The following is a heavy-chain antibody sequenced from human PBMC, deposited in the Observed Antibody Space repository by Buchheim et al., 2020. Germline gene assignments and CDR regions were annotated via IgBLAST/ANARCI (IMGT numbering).Heavy chain of an antibody. Sequence: QVQLVESGGGVVQPGRSLRLSCAASGFTFSSYAMHGVRQAPGKGLVWVAVISYDGSNKYYADSVKGRFTISRDNSKNTLYLPMNSLRAEDTAVYYCARDTSMYYDILTGFDYWGQGTL. CDR3: ARDTSMYYDILTGFDY. CDR1: GFTFSSYA. J-gene: IGHJ4*02. D-gene: IGHD3-9*01. CDR2: ISYDGSNK. V-gene: IGHV3-30*14.